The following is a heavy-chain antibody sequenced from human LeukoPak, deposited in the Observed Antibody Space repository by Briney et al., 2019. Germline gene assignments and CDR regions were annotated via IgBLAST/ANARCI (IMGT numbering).Heavy chain of an antibody. D-gene: IGHD3-10*01. CDR3: ARDGVLLWFGEPASAFDI. CDR2: ISSSGSTI. Sequence: GGSLRLSCAASGFTFSSYEMNWVRQAPGKGLEWVSYISSSGSTIYYADSVEGRFTISRDNAKNSLYLQMNSLRAEDTAVYYCARDGVLLWFGEPASAFDIWGQGTMVTVSS. V-gene: IGHV3-48*03. J-gene: IGHJ3*02. CDR1: GFTFSSYE.